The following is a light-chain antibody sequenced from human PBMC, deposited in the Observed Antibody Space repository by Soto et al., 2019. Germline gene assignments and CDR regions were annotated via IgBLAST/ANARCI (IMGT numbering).Light chain of an antibody. V-gene: IGLV4-69*01. CDR2: LNSDGSH. CDR3: QIWGTGIRV. CDR1: SGHSSYA. J-gene: IGLJ3*02. Sequence: QSVLTQSPSASASLGASVKLTYTLSSGHSSYAIAWHQQQPEKGPRYLMKLNSDGSHSKGDGIPDRFSGSSSGAERYLTISSLQSEDEADYYCQIWGTGIRVFGGGTKLTVL.